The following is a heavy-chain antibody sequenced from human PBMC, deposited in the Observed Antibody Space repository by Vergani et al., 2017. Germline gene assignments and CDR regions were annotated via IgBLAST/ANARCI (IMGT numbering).Heavy chain of an antibody. CDR2: IYYSGST. J-gene: IGHJ6*02. Sequence: QVQLQESGPGLVKPSETLSLTCTVSGGSISSYYWSWIRQPPGKGLEWIGYIYYSGSTNYNHSLKSRVTISVDTSKNQFSLKLSSVTAADTAVYYCARGKEEGNYYYGMDVWGQGTTVTVSS. CDR3: ARGKEEGNYYYGMDV. V-gene: IGHV4-59*01. CDR1: GGSISSYY.